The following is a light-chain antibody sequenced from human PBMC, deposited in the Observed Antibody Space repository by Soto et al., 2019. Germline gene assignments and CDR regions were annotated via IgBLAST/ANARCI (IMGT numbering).Light chain of an antibody. CDR1: SSDIGGYDY. J-gene: IGLJ2*01. CDR3: TSYASGSSHVV. Sequence: QAVVTQPASVSGSPGQSITLSCTGTSSDIGGYDYVSWYQRHPGKAPKLIIYDVNNRPSGVSNRFSGSKSGNTASLTISGLQAEDEADYYCTSYASGSSHVVFGDGTKLTVL. V-gene: IGLV2-14*01. CDR2: DVN.